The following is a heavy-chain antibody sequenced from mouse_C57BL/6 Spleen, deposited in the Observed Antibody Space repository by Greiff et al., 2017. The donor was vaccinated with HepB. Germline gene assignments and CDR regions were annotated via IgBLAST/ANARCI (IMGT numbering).Heavy chain of an antibody. CDR3: ARKKEANWDRYFDY. Sequence: EVQLQQSGPELVKPGASVKISCKASGYTFTDYYMNWVKQSHGKSLEWIGDINPNNGGTSYNQKFKGKATLTVDKSSSTAYMELRSLTSEDSAVYYCARKKEANWDRYFDYWGQGTTLTVSS. D-gene: IGHD4-1*01. CDR2: INPNNGGT. J-gene: IGHJ2*01. CDR1: GYTFTDYY. V-gene: IGHV1-26*01.